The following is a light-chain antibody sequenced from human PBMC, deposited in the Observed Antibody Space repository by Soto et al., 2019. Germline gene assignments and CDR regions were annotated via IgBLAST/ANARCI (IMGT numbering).Light chain of an antibody. CDR2: EVS. J-gene: IGLJ1*01. CDR1: HSDIGAYNY. CDR3: SSYTSSSTPYV. V-gene: IGLV2-14*01. Sequence: QSALTQPASVSGSPGQSITISCTGTHSDIGAYNYVSWYQQHPGEVPKLMIYEVSNRPSGVSNRFSGSKSGNTASLTISGLQAEDEADYYCSSYTSSSTPYVFGTGTKVTVL.